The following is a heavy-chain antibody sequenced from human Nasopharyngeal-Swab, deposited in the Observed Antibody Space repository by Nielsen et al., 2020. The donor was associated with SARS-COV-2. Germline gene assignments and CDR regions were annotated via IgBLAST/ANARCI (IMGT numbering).Heavy chain of an antibody. CDR2: IYYSGST. D-gene: IGHD3-10*01. Sequence: WIRQAPGKGLEWIGSIYYSGSTNYNPSLKSRVTISVDTSKNQFSLKLSSVTAADTAVYYCAREGPAIWFGEYETSKSGMDVWGQGTTVTVSS. V-gene: IGHV4-59*01. J-gene: IGHJ6*02. CDR3: AREGPAIWFGEYETSKSGMDV.